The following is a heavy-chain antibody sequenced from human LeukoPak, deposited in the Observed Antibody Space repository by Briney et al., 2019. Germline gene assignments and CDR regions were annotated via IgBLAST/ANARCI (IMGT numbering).Heavy chain of an antibody. CDR3: AKGLRYFDWSSDY. D-gene: IGHD3-9*01. CDR1: GFTFSGYA. J-gene: IGHJ4*02. CDR2: ISGSGGST. Sequence: GGSLRLSCAASGFTFSGYAMSWVRQAPGKGLEWVSAISGSGGSTYYADSVKGRFTISRDNSKNTLYLQMNSLRAEDTAVYYCAKGLRYFDWSSDYWGQGTLVTVSS. V-gene: IGHV3-23*01.